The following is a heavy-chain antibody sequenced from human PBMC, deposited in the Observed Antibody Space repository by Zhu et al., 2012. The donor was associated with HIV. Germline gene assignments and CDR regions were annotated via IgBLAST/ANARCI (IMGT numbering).Heavy chain of an antibody. CDR1: GGSISGSTYY. D-gene: IGHD3-3*01. Sequence: QVQLQESGPGLVKPSETLSLTCTVSGGSISGSTYYWGWIRQSPGKGLEWIGGIYYSGTTYYNPSLKSRVTISVDTSKNQFSLKLNSVTAADTAVYYCVREYTILITGRRVNWFDPWGQGTPSPSP. CDR2: IYYSGTT. CDR3: VREYTILITGRRVNWFDP. V-gene: IGHV4-39*07. J-gene: IGHJ5*02.